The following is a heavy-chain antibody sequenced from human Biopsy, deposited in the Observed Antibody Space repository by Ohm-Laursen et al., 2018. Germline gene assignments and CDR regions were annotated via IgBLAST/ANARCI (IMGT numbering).Heavy chain of an antibody. CDR2: IHYMGRT. Sequence: TLSLTCTVSGDSISGGGYYWSWIRQPPGKGPEWIGYIHYMGRTNYNPSLKSRVTISVDTSKNQFSLRLTSVTAADTAVYYCARDYGSGSLFDPWGQGTLVTVSS. CDR1: GDSISGGGYY. J-gene: IGHJ5*02. D-gene: IGHD2-15*01. CDR3: ARDYGSGSLFDP. V-gene: IGHV4-31*03.